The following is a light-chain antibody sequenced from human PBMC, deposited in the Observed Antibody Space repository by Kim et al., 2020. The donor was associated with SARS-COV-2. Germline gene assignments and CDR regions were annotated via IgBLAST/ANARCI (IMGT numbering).Light chain of an antibody. J-gene: IGLJ2*01. Sequence: SSELTQDPAVSVALGQTVRITCQGDSLRSYYASWYQQKPGQAPVLVIYGKNNRPSGIPDRFSGSSSGHTASLTITGAQAEDEADYYCNSRDSSGNHLLFG. CDR2: GKN. CDR3: NSRDSSGNHLL. CDR1: SLRSYY. V-gene: IGLV3-19*01.